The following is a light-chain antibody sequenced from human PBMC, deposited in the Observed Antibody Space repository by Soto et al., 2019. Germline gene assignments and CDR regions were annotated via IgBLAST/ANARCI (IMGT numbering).Light chain of an antibody. J-gene: IGKJ2*01. CDR2: KVS. CDR3: MQGSHWLYT. V-gene: IGKV2-30*01. Sequence: EVVMTQSPLSLPVTLGQPASISCRSSQSLVDSAGNTYLNWFHQRPGQSPRRLIYKVSNRDSGVPDRFSGSGSGTDFTLTISRVEADDVGVYYCMQGSHWLYTFGQGTKLEI. CDR1: QSLVDSAGNTY.